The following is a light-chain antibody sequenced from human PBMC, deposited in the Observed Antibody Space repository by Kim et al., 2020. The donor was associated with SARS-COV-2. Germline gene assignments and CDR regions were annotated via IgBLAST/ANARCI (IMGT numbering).Light chain of an antibody. Sequence: WSATSSTIGSNFFHWPPPLPGVAPQRLICRNDQLPPGVPDRFSGSTSGSSASPASGGLRSEDEADYYCAAGDDSLSGWVFGGGTQLTVL. V-gene: IGLV1-47*01. CDR3: AAGDDSLSGWV. CDR1: SSTIGSNF. CDR2: RND. J-gene: IGLJ3*02.